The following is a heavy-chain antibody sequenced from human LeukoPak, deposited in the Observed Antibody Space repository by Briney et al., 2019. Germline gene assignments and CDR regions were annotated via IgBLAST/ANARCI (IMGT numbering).Heavy chain of an antibody. CDR3: ARDHDIRVVTLFDY. Sequence: GGSLRLSCAASGFTFSSYSMNWVRQAPGKGLEWVSYISSSSSTIYYADSVKGRFTISRDNAKNSLYLQMNSLRAEDTAVYYCARDHDIRVVTLFDYWGQGTLVTVSS. J-gene: IGHJ4*02. CDR1: GFTFSSYS. CDR2: ISSSSSTI. D-gene: IGHD2-15*01. V-gene: IGHV3-48*01.